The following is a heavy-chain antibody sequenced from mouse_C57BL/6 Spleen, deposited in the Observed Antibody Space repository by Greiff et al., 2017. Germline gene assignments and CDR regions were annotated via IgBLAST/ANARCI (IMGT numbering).Heavy chain of an antibody. CDR1: GYTFTSYG. CDR3: ARLITTVVANFDY. V-gene: IGHV1-81*01. D-gene: IGHD1-1*01. J-gene: IGHJ2*01. Sequence: QVQLKESGAELARPGASVKLSCKASGYTFTSYGISWVKQRTGQGLEWIGEIYPRSGNTYYNEKFKGKATLTADKSASTAYMELRSLTSEDSAVYFCARLITTVVANFDYWGQGTTLTVSS. CDR2: IYPRSGNT.